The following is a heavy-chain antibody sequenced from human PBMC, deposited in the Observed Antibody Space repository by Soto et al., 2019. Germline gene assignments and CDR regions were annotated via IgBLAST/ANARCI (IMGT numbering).Heavy chain of an antibody. D-gene: IGHD6-19*01. CDR3: ARVPAGTLYYFDY. V-gene: IGHV1-3*01. CDR1: GYTFTSYA. CDR2: INVGNGNT. Sequence: ASVKVSCKASGYTFTSYAMHWVRQAPGQRLEWMGWINVGNGNTKYSQKFQGRVTITRDTSASTAYMELSSLRSEDTAVYYCARVPAGTLYYFDYWGQGTLVTVSS. J-gene: IGHJ4*02.